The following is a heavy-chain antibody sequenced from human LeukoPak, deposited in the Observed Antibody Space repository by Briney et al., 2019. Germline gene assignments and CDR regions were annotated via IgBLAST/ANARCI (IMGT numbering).Heavy chain of an antibody. CDR3: AKSRTAVTTFYYYYYYGMDV. V-gene: IGHV3-30*18. Sequence: GGSLRLSCAASGFTFSSYGMHWVRQAPGKGLEWVAVISYDGSNKYYADSVKGRFTISRDNSKNTLYLQMNSLRAEDTAVYYCAKSRTAVTTFYYYYYYGMDVWGQGTTVTVSS. J-gene: IGHJ6*02. CDR1: GFTFSSYG. D-gene: IGHD4-17*01. CDR2: ISYDGSNK.